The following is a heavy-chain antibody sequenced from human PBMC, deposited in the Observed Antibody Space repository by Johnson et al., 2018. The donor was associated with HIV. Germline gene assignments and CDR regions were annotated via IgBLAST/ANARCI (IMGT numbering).Heavy chain of an antibody. J-gene: IGHJ3*02. CDR1: GFTFSRCG. CDR3: ARVGNGDYGWSFDI. CDR2: IRYDGSNK. D-gene: IGHD4-17*01. Sequence: QMLLVESGGGVVQPGGSLRLSCSASGFTFSRCGMHWVRQAPGKGLEWVAFIRYDGSNKYYADSVKGRFTISRDNAKNTLYLQMNSLRAEDTAMYYCARVGNGDYGWSFDIWGQGTTVTISS. V-gene: IGHV3-30*02.